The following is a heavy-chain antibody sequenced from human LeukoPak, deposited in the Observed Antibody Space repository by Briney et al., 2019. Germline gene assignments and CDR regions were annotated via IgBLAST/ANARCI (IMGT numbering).Heavy chain of an antibody. V-gene: IGHV3-21*01. CDR2: ISSSSSYI. CDR1: GFTFSSYS. Sequence: GGSLRLSCAASGFTFSSYSMNWVRQAPGKGLEWVSSISSSSSYIYYADSVKGRFTISRDNAKNSLYLQMNSLRAEDTAVYYCARDHMVVTAILRQPYYYYMDVWGKGTTVTVSS. D-gene: IGHD2-21*02. J-gene: IGHJ6*03. CDR3: ARDHMVVTAILRQPYYYYMDV.